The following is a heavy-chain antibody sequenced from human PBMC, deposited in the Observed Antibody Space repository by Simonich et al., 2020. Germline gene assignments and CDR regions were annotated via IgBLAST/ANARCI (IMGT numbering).Heavy chain of an antibody. D-gene: IGHD1-1*01. J-gene: IGHJ3*02. CDR3: ARGKGWKNAFDI. V-gene: IGHV4-34*01. Sequence: QVQLQQWGAGLLKPSETLSLTCAVYGGSFSGYYWSWIRQPPGKGPEWIGEIKHSGRTNYNPSLKGRVTRSVDTSKNQFSLKLSSVTAADTAVYYCARGKGWKNAFDIWGQGTMVTVSS. CDR1: GGSFSGYY. CDR2: IKHSGRT.